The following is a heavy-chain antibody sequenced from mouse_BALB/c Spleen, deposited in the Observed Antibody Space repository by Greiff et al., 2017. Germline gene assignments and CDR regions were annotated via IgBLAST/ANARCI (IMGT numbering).Heavy chain of an antibody. V-gene: IGHV1-7*01. Sequence: VKLQESGAELAKPGASVKMSCKASGYTFTSYWMHWVKQRPGQGLEWIGYINPSTGYTEYNQKFKDKATLTADKSSSTAYMQLSSLTSEDSAVYYCARSRDGYPPFAYWGQGTLVTVSA. D-gene: IGHD2-3*01. CDR1: GYTFTSYW. CDR2: INPSTGYT. J-gene: IGHJ3*01. CDR3: ARSRDGYPPFAY.